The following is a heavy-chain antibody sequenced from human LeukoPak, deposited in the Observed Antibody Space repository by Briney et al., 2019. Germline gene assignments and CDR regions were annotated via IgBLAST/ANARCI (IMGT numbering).Heavy chain of an antibody. Sequence: PGRSLRLSCAGSGFTVSGSYLSWVRQPPGKGLEWVSIIYTSGGTYYADSVKGRFTISRDNSKNTLYLQMNSLRAEDTAVYYCARGGGNTRFDYWGQGTLVTVSS. V-gene: IGHV3-53*01. J-gene: IGHJ4*02. CDR3: ARGGGNTRFDY. CDR1: GFTVSGSY. CDR2: IYTSGGT. D-gene: IGHD3-10*01.